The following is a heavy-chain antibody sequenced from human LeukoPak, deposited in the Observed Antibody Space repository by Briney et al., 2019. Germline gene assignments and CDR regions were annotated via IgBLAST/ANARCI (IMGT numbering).Heavy chain of an antibody. CDR3: AKDPRRITIFGVVRAYYYYGMDV. D-gene: IGHD3-3*01. V-gene: IGHV3-30*18. Sequence: PGGSLRLSCAASGFTFSSYGMHWVRQAPGKGLEWVAVISYDGSNKYYADSVKSRFTISRDNSKNTLYLQMNSLRAEDTAVYYCAKDPRRITIFGVVRAYYYYGMDVWGQGTTVTVSS. J-gene: IGHJ6*02. CDR1: GFTFSSYG. CDR2: ISYDGSNK.